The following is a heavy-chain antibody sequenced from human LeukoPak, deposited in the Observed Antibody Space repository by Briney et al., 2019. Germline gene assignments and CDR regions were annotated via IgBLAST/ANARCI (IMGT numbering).Heavy chain of an antibody. Sequence: GGSLRLSCAASGFTFSSYEMNWLRQARGGGVELVSYISSSGSTIYYADSVKGRFTISRDNAKTSLYLQMNSLRAEDTAVYYCARGFSFAFKWPPGDYYYMDGWGKGTTVTVSS. CDR2: ISSSGSTI. CDR3: ARGFSFAFKWPPGDYYYMDG. CDR1: GFTFSSYE. V-gene: IGHV3-48*03. D-gene: IGHD2-8*01. J-gene: IGHJ6*03.